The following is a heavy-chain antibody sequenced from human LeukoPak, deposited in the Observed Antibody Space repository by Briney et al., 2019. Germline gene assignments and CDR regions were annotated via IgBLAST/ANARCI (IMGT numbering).Heavy chain of an antibody. Sequence: PGASLRLSSAASGFTFGTHTMNWVRQAPGKGLEWLSSISGSGDYIHYADSVKGRITVSRDNAKDSLYLQMNSLRVEDTAVYYCVRIPNNAGFPNWFDPWGQGTLVIVSS. D-gene: IGHD2-8*01. V-gene: IGHV3-21*01. J-gene: IGHJ5*02. CDR1: GFTFGTHT. CDR3: VRIPNNAGFPNWFDP. CDR2: ISGSGDYI.